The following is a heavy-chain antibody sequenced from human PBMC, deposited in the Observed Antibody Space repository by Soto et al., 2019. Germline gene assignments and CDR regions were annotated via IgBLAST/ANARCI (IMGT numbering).Heavy chain of an antibody. D-gene: IGHD5-18*01. J-gene: IGHJ4*02. Sequence: PGGSLRLSCATSGLTFSNYAMSWVRQAPGGGLEWVSSMSGSSSTTYYADSVRGRFTISRDRSKNTLYLQMSSLRAEDTALYYCARAREPEYSSAIFFDIWGQGALVTVSS. V-gene: IGHV3-23*01. CDR2: MSGSSSTT. CDR1: GLTFSNYA. CDR3: ARAREPEYSSAIFFDI.